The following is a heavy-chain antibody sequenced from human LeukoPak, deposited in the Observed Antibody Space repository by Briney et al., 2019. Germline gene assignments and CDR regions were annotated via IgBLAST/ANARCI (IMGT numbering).Heavy chain of an antibody. Sequence: PGGALRLSCAASGFTVTNDYMSWVRQAPGKGLEGVALIYSCCTTYYADSVKGRFTISRDNSKNTLYLQMNSLRVEDTAVYYCARVDSTSVIDYWGQGTLVTVSS. V-gene: IGHV3-53*01. CDR3: ARVDSTSVIDY. CDR2: IYSCCTT. D-gene: IGHD6-13*01. CDR1: GFTVTNDY. J-gene: IGHJ4*02.